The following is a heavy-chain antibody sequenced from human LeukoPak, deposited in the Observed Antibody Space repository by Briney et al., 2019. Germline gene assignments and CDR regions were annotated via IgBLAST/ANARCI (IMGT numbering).Heavy chain of an antibody. CDR1: GYTLTELS. CDR3: ATYDAYYYDSSGYPLGY. CDR2: FDPEDGET. Sequence: GASVKVSCKVSGYTLTELSMHWVRQAPGKGLEWMGGFDPEDGETIYAQKFQGRVTMTEDTSTDTAYMELSSLRSEDTAVYYCATYDAYYYDSSGYPLGYWGQGTLVTVSS. J-gene: IGHJ4*02. D-gene: IGHD3-22*01. V-gene: IGHV1-24*01.